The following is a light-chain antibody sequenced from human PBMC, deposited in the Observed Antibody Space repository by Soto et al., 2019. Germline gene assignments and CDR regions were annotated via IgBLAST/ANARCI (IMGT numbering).Light chain of an antibody. J-gene: IGKJ1*01. CDR3: QQRSRT. CDR1: QSVSSY. CDR2: DAS. Sequence: EIVLTQSPATLSLSPEERATLSCRASQSVSSYLAWYQQKPGQAPRLLIYDASNRATGIPARFSGSGSGTDFTLTISSLEPEDFAVYYCQQRSRTFGQGTKVEIK. V-gene: IGKV3-11*01.